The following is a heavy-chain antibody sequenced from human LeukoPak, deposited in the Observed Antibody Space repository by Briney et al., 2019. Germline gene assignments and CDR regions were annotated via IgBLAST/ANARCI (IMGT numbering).Heavy chain of an antibody. J-gene: IGHJ5*02. CDR3: ATPGGGWGFNWFDP. Sequence: SETLSLTCTVSGGSISSSSYYWGWIRQPPGKGLEWIGSIYYSGSTYYNPSLKSRVTISVDTSKNQFSLKLSSVTAADTAVYYCATPGGGWGFNWFDPWGQGTLVTVSS. D-gene: IGHD6-19*01. CDR2: IYYSGST. V-gene: IGHV4-39*07. CDR1: GGSISSSSYY.